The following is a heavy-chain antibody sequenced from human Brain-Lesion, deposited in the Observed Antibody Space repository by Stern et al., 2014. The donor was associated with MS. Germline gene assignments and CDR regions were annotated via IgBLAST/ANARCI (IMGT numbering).Heavy chain of an antibody. CDR1: GYRFTSNW. V-gene: IGHV5-51*01. CDR3: ARRGDSSSSGFDY. CDR2: IWPGDSDT. J-gene: IGHJ4*02. D-gene: IGHD6-6*01. Sequence: QLVQSGAEVKKPGESLKISCKGSGYRFTSNWIGWVRQMPGKGLEWMGIIWPGDSDTRYSRSFQGQVNISADKSISTAYLQWSSLQASDTAMYYCARRGDSSSSGFDYWGQGTLVIVSS.